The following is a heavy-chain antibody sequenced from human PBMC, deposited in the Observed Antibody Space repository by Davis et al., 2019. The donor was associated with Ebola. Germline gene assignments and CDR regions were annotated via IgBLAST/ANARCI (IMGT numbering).Heavy chain of an antibody. V-gene: IGHV1-46*01. CDR3: ARGGRGSGWYGSWFDP. CDR2: INPSGGST. Sequence: ASVKVSCKASGYTFTSYGISWVRQAPGQGLEWMGIINPSGGSTSYAQKFQGRVTMTRDTSTSTVYMELSSLRSEDTAVYYCARGGRGSGWYGSWFDPWGQGTLVTVSS. CDR1: GYTFTSYG. J-gene: IGHJ5*02. D-gene: IGHD6-19*01.